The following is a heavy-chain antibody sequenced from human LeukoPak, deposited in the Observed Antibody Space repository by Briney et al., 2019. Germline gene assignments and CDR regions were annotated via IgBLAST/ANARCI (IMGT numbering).Heavy chain of an antibody. CDR1: GFTFSSYG. J-gene: IGHJ4*02. Sequence: GGSLRLSCAASGFTFSSYGMNWVRQAPGKGLEWVSGINWNGGSTGYADSVKGRFTISRDNSKNTLYLQMNSLRAEDTAVYYCNGVSTVIRDYWGQGTLVTVSS. CDR2: INWNGGST. CDR3: NGVSTVIRDY. D-gene: IGHD2-8*01. V-gene: IGHV3-20*04.